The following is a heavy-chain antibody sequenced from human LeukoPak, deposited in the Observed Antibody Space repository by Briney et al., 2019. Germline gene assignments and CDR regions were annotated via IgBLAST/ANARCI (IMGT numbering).Heavy chain of an antibody. CDR1: GASISSSSYY. CDR2: IYTSEST. CDR3: ARGLWFGDENPPYFDY. J-gene: IGHJ4*02. V-gene: IGHV4-39*07. Sequence: SETLSLTCTVSGASISSSSYYWGWIRQPPGKGLEWIGRIYTSESTNYNPSLKSRVTISVDTSRNQSSLKLSSVTAADTAVYYCARGLWFGDENPPYFDYWGQGTLVTVSS. D-gene: IGHD3-10*01.